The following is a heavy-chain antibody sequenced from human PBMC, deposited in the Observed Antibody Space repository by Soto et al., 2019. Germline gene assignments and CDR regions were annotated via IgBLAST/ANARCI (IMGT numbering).Heavy chain of an antibody. CDR3: VRGSDRAYCCGDCYSDAFDF. CDR1: EFTFTTYW. CDR2: INSDGSKM. J-gene: IGHJ3*01. V-gene: IGHV3-74*01. D-gene: IGHD2-21*02. Sequence: EVQLVESGGGLVQPGGSLRLSCAASEFTFTTYWMHWVRQAPGKGLVWVSRINSDGSKMTYADSVKGRFTISRDNAKNNXSXXMNSLRAEDTAVYYCVRGSDRAYCCGDCYSDAFDFWGQGTTVTVSS.